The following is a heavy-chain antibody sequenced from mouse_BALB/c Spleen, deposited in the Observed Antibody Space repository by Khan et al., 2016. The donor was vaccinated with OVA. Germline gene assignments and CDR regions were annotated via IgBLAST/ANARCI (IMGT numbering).Heavy chain of an antibody. V-gene: IGHV1-9*01. CDR3: AGENYYGSSSWFGY. CDR1: GYTFSSYW. D-gene: IGHD1-1*01. CDR2: ILPGSGRN. Sequence: VKLKESGAELMKPGASVKISCKATGYTFSSYWIEWVKQRPGHGLEWIGEILPGSGRNNYNEKFKGKATFTADTSSNTAYMQLSNLTSDDSAVYYCAGENYYGSSSWFGYWGQGTLVTVAA. J-gene: IGHJ3*01.